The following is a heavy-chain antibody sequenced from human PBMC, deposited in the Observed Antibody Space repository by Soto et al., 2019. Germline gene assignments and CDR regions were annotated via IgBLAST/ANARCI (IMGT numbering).Heavy chain of an antibody. V-gene: IGHV3-30*18. CDR2: ISYDGSNK. CDR3: AKDHRANSGRLHYYGMDV. J-gene: IGHJ6*02. CDR1: GFTFSSYG. D-gene: IGHD1-26*01. Sequence: QVQLVESGGGVVQPGRSLRLSCAASGFTFSSYGMHWVRQAPGKGLEWVAVISYDGSNKYYADSVKGRFTISRDNSKNPLLLQMNSLRAEDTAVYLCAKDHRANSGRLHYYGMDVWGQGTTVTVSS.